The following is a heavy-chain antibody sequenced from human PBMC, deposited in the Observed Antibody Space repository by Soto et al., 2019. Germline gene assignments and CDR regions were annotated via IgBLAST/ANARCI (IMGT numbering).Heavy chain of an antibody. V-gene: IGHV1-69*01. CDR3: ARDVVRSTAGDS. J-gene: IGHJ4*02. Sequence: QVQLVQSGTEVKEPGSSVTVSCKASGGSFSTSSFVWVRQGPGQGLEWMGGIIPIFSRTNLAQKFQGRVTFSADESTRTTYMELRSLTSEDTAIYYCARDVVRSTAGDSWGQGTLVTVSS. CDR2: IIPIFSRT. D-gene: IGHD2-15*01. CDR1: GGSFSTSS.